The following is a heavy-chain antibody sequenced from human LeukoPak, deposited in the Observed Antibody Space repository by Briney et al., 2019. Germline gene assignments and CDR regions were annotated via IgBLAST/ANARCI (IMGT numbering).Heavy chain of an antibody. J-gene: IGHJ4*02. V-gene: IGHV3-7*01. CDR3: AIDGRSGRHDFDY. CDR2: INQDGSQT. CDR1: GFTFSSYW. Sequence: GGSLRLSCAASGFTFSSYWMSWVRQAPGKGLEWVANINQDGSQTYYEDSVKGRFTISRDNAKNSMYLQMNSLRAEDTAVYFCAIDGRSGRHDFDYWGQGTLVTVSS. D-gene: IGHD3-10*01.